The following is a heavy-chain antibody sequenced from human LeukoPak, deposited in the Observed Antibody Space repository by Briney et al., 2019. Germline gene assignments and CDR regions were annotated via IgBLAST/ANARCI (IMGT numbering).Heavy chain of an antibody. J-gene: IGHJ5*02. CDR1: GGTFSSYA. CDR2: IIPIFGTA. CDR3: ARDGMAHESAARLVNWFDP. V-gene: IGHV1-69*05. Sequence: SVKVSCKASGGTFSSYAISWVRQAPGQGLEWMGGIIPIFGTANYAQKFQGRVTITTDESTSTAYMELSSLRSEDTAVYYCARDGMAHESAARLVNWFDPWGQGTLVTVSS. D-gene: IGHD6-6*01.